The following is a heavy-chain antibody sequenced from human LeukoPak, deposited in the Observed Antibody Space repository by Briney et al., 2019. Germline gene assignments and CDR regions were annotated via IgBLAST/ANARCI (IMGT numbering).Heavy chain of an antibody. Sequence: ASVKVSCKASGYTFTSYGISWVRQAPGQGLEWMGWISAYNGNTNYAQKLQGRVTMTTDTSTSTAYMELRSLGSDDTAVYYCARSTPGGTAMAAPDYWGQGTLVTVSS. CDR3: ARSTPGGTAMAAPDY. V-gene: IGHV1-18*04. J-gene: IGHJ4*02. CDR2: ISAYNGNT. CDR1: GYTFTSYG. D-gene: IGHD5-18*01.